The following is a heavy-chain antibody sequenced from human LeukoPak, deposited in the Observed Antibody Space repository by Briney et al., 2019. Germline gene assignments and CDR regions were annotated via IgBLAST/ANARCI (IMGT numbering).Heavy chain of an antibody. CDR1: GRTFSSYA. CDR3: ARAGGPLFDGNYYYGMDV. D-gene: IGHD2-8*02. V-gene: IGHV1-69*06. CDR2: IIPIFGTA. J-gene: IGHJ6*04. Sequence: ASVKLSCKASGRTFSSYAISWVRQAPGQGLEWMGGIIPIFGTANYAQKFQGRVTITADKSTSTAYMELSSLRSEDTAVYYCARAGGPLFDGNYYYGMDVWGKGTTVTVSS.